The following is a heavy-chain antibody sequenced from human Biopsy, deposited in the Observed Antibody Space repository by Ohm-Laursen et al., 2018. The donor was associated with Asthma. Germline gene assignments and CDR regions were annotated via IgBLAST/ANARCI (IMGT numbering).Heavy chain of an antibody. Sequence: SLRLSCSASGFTFSHYNMNWVRQAPGKGLEWVAFIKPDGSQTYYADSVEGRFSISRDNSKNSLYLQMSSLRGEDTAIYYCATLSWYASQYWGQGTLVTVSS. J-gene: IGHJ4*02. CDR1: GFTFSHYN. CDR2: IKPDGSQT. D-gene: IGHD2-2*01. V-gene: IGHV3-7*01. CDR3: ATLSWYASQY.